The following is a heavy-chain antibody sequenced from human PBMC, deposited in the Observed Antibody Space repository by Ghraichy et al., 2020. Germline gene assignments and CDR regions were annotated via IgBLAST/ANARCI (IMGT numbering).Heavy chain of an antibody. J-gene: IGHJ6*02. Sequence: SETLSLTCAVYGGSFSGYYWSWIRQPPGKGLEWIGEINHSGSTNYNPSLKSRVTISVDTSKNQFSLKLSSVTAADTAVYYCAEYSSSLLYYGMDVWGQGTTVTVSS. D-gene: IGHD6-6*01. V-gene: IGHV4-34*01. CDR3: AEYSSSLLYYGMDV. CDR2: INHSGST. CDR1: GGSFSGYY.